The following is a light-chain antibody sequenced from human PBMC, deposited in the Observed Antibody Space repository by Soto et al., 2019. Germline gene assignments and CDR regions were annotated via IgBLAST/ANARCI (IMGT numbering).Light chain of an antibody. V-gene: IGLV1-44*01. CDR1: SSNIGDNT. CDR2: GNN. CDR3: AAWDSSLKGFV. J-gene: IGLJ1*01. Sequence: HSVLTQTPSATGTPGQTVTISCSGSSSNIGDNTVNWYHHLPGMAPKLLIYGNNQRPSGVPDRFSASKSGTSASLAISGLQSDDEADYYCAAWDSSLKGFVFATGTKVTVL.